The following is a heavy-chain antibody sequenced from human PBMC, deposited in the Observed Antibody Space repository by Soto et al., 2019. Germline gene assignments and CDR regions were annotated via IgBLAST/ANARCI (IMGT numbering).Heavy chain of an antibody. CDR3: SKATHHYTSDTRPAFQY. V-gene: IGHV3-23*01. D-gene: IGHD3-3*01. J-gene: IGHJ4*02. CDR1: GCTLRNYA. CDR2: ISANDAGT. Sequence: GGSLTLSGGAYGCTLRNYAMTWISQAPGRGMEWVSRISANDAGTYYAESVKTRFTISTDQSRNTVYLQMDSLRADDTAIYYTSKATHHYTSDTRPAFQYWVQVSVVTV.